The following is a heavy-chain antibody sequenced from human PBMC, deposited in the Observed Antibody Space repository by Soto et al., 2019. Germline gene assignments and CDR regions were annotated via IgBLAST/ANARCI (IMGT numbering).Heavy chain of an antibody. CDR3: AKSISNSSPFDY. CDR1: GGTFSSYA. Sequence: QVQLVQSGAEVMKPGSSVKVSCKASGGTFSSYAISRVRQAPGQGLEWMGGIIPIFDTINYAQKFQGRVTITADEPTSTAYMELSSLRSEDTAVYYCAKSISNSSPFDYWGQGTLVTVSS. V-gene: IGHV1-69*12. D-gene: IGHD6-6*01. J-gene: IGHJ4*02. CDR2: IIPIFDTI.